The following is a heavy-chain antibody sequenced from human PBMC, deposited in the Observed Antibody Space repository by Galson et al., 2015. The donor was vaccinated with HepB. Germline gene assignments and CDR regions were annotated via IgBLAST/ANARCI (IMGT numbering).Heavy chain of an antibody. J-gene: IGHJ4*02. V-gene: IGHV2-70*12. D-gene: IGHD3-22*01. CDR1: GFSLSTSGMC. CDR2: IDWDDDK. Sequence: PALVKPTQTLTLTCTFSGFSLSTSGMCVSWIRQPPGKALEWLALIDWDDDKYYSTSLKTRLTISKDTSKNQVVLTMTNMDPVDTATYYCAHRRNYYDSSGYFGFDYWGQGTLVTVSS. CDR3: AHRRNYYDSSGYFGFDY.